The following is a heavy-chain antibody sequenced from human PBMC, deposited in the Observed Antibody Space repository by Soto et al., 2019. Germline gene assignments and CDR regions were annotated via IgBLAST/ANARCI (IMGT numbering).Heavy chain of an antibody. V-gene: IGHV4-61*01. J-gene: IGHJ3*01. CDR1: GASVTSGCXX. Sequence: QVQLRESGPGLVKPSEALSLTCTVSGASVTSGCXXXXXXXXXXXXRLEWIGYIYYTGYNTYNPSLRSRGTISLDTSKNQFSLRLSSVTAADTAVYYCMRQYSADCSGGVCFHAFDVWGRGTTVTVSS. CDR2: IYYTGYN. CDR3: MRQYSADCSGGVCFHAFDV. D-gene: IGHD2-15*01.